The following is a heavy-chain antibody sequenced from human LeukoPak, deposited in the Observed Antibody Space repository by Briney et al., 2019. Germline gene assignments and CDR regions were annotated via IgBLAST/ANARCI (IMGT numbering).Heavy chain of an antibody. Sequence: GASVKVSCKASGYTFTGYYMHWVRQAPGQGLEWMGWINPNSGGTNYAQKFQGRVTMTRDTSISTAYMELSRLRSDDTAVYYCARENIVATYFLQEAFDYWGQGTLVTVSS. CDR2: INPNSGGT. D-gene: IGHD5-12*01. V-gene: IGHV1-2*02. CDR1: GYTFTGYY. CDR3: ARENIVATYFLQEAFDY. J-gene: IGHJ4*02.